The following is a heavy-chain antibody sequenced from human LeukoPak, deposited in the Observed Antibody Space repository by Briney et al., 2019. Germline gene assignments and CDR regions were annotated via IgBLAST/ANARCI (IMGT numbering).Heavy chain of an antibody. V-gene: IGHV4-38-2*01. Sequence: TSETLSLTCAVSGYSISSGYYWGWIRQPPGKGLEWIGSIYHSGSTYYNPSLKSRVTISVDTSKNQFSLKLSSVTAADTAVYYCARHYYYYHYMDVWGKGTTVTVSS. CDR2: IYHSGST. CDR1: GYSISSGYY. CDR3: ARHYYYYHYMDV. J-gene: IGHJ6*03.